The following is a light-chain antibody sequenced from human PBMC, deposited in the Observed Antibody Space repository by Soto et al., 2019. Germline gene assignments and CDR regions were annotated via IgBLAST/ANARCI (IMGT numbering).Light chain of an antibody. J-gene: IGLJ1*01. Sequence: QSVLSQPAGVSGSPGQSITISCTGTSGDIGSYNRVSWYQQHPGKAPKLIIYEVTDRPSGVSNRFSGSKSGNTASLTISGLQAEDEAEYYCSSYTNINTRACVFGTGTKVTVL. CDR3: SSYTNINTRACV. CDR2: EVT. CDR1: SGDIGSYNR. V-gene: IGLV2-14*01.